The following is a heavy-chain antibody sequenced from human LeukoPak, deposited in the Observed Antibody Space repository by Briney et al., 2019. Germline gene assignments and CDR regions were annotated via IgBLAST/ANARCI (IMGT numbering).Heavy chain of an antibody. CDR1: GYTFISYD. Sequence: ASVKVSCKASGYTFISYDINWVRQATGQGLEWMGWMNPNSGNAGYAQKFQDRVTFTRDTSISTAYMELYSLRSQDTAVYYCARGGGYCGGSSCTRGAFDIWGQGTMVTVSS. CDR2: MNPNSGNA. CDR3: ARGGGYCGGSSCTRGAFDI. J-gene: IGHJ3*02. V-gene: IGHV1-8*01. D-gene: IGHD2-15*01.